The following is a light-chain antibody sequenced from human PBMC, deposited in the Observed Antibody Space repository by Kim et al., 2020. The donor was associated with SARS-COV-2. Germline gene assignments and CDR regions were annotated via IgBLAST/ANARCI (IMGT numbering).Light chain of an antibody. V-gene: IGLV2-14*04. CDR1: SSDFGGYNY. CDR3: SSYTSSSTLV. Sequence: GQSITISCTGTSSDFGGYNYVSWYQQHPGKAPKLMIYDVSKRPSGVSNRFSGPKSGNTASLTISGLQAEDEADYYCSSYTSSSTLVFGGGTQLTVL. CDR2: DVS. J-gene: IGLJ2*01.